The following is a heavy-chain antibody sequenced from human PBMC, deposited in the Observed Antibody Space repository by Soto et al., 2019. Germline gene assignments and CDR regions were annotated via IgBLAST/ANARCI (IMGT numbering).Heavy chain of an antibody. CDR3: ARVSGSSGHLDY. Sequence: PSETLSLTCAVHGGSFTGFYWDWVRQPPGKGLEWIGEINHGGTANYNPSLKSRVSISVDTSKNQFSLKLSSVTAADTAVYYCARVSGSSGHLDYWGQGTLVTVSS. V-gene: IGHV4-34*01. D-gene: IGHD3-22*01. J-gene: IGHJ4*02. CDR2: INHGGTA. CDR1: GGSFTGFY.